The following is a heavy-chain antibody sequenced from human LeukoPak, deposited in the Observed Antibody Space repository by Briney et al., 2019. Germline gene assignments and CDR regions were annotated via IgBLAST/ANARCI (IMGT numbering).Heavy chain of an antibody. D-gene: IGHD6-19*01. Sequence: SETLSLTCAVYGGSFSGYYWRWIRQPPGKGLEWIGEINHSGSTNYNPSLKSRVTISVDTSKNQFSLKLSSVTAADTAVYYCARRAVAGDYYYYYMDVWGKGTTVTVSS. CDR3: ARRAVAGDYYYYYMDV. V-gene: IGHV4-34*01. CDR1: GGSFSGYY. CDR2: INHSGST. J-gene: IGHJ6*03.